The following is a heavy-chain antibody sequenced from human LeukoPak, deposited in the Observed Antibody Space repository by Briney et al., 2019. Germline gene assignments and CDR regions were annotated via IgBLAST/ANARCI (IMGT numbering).Heavy chain of an antibody. J-gene: IGHJ5*02. CDR2: ISAYNGDT. Sequence: ASVKVSCKPSGYTFTNYGISWLRQAPAQGLEWMGWISAYNGDTSYAQKLQGRVTMTTDKSTSTAYMERRSLISDDTAVYYCARDPSNSSGWRTWFDPWGQGTLVTVSS. V-gene: IGHV1-18*01. D-gene: IGHD6-19*01. CDR1: GYTFTNYG. CDR3: ARDPSNSSGWRTWFDP.